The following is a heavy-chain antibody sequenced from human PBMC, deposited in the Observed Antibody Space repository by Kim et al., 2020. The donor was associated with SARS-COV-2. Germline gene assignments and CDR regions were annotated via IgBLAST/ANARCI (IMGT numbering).Heavy chain of an antibody. CDR1: GFTFSSYA. V-gene: IGHV3-23*01. CDR2: ISGSGGST. Sequence: GGSLRLSCAASGFTFSSYAMSWVRQAPGKGLEWVSAISGSGGSTYYADSVKGRFTISRDNSKNTLYLQMNSLRAEDTAVYYCAKGERITMIVVVTLFDCWGRGTLVTVSS. D-gene: IGHD3-22*01. J-gene: IGHJ4*01. CDR3: AKGERITMIVVVTLFDC.